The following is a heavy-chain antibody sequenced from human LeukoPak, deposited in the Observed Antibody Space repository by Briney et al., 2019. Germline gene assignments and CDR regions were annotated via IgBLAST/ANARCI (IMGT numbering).Heavy chain of an antibody. Sequence: GGSVRHFCGGSGFRLYNLLEYLVGQAPGKGLEWVSTINTRADETHYADSVRGRFTIFRDNSKSTLALHTSNLRVEDTAVYYCERDTADYEWKRGCYRDFRRRRSQVTVSS. D-gene: IGHD4-17*01. J-gene: IGHJ4*02. CDR1: GFRLYNLL. V-gene: IGHV3-23*01. CDR3: ERDTADYEWKRGCYRDF. CDR2: INTRADET.